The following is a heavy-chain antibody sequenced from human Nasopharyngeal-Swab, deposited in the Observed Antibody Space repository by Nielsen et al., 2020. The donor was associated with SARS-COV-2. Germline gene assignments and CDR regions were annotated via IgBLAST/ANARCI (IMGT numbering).Heavy chain of an antibody. J-gene: IGHJ5*02. D-gene: IGHD3-3*01. CDR2: IYYSGST. V-gene: IGHV4-39*01. Sequence: PGKGLEWIGSIYYSGSTYYNPSLKGRVTISVDTSKNQFSLKLSSVTAADTAVYYCARMYYDFWSGYYEVYNWFDPWGQGTLVTVSS. CDR3: ARMYYDFWSGYYEVYNWFDP.